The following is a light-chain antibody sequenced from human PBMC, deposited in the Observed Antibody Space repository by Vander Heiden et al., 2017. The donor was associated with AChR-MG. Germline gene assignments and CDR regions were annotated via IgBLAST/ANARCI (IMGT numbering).Light chain of an antibody. CDR1: HTIGGNY. Sequence: LTQSPGTLSLSPGERASLSCRASHTIGGNYLAWYQQRPGLAPRLLIYGATSRATGIPDRFSDSGSGTLFTLTISRLEPEDFVVYYCQQDGFSPVTFGGGT. J-gene: IGKJ4*01. CDR3: QQDGFSPVT. CDR2: GAT. V-gene: IGKV3-20*01.